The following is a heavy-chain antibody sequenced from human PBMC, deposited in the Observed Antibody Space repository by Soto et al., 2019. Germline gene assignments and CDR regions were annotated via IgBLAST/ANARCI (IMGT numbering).Heavy chain of an antibody. CDR2: ISSSSVTI. CDR1: VLIFSRNS. V-gene: IGHV3-48*02. D-gene: IGHD4-17*01. CDR3: ARIQHDGDYDFDH. Sequence: GGSLRLSCAGSVLIFSRNSMSWVRQAPGKGPEWVSYISSSSVTIYYRQSVKGRFTISRDNAKSSLFLQMNSLREEDTAVYYCARIQHDGDYDFDHWGQGTLVTVSS. J-gene: IGHJ4*02.